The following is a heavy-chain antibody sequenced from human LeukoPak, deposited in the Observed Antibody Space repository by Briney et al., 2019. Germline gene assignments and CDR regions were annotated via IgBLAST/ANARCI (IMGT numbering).Heavy chain of an antibody. D-gene: IGHD2-15*01. CDR1: GFTFGSYG. J-gene: IGHJ3*02. CDR3: AKDGYCSGGNCYSANDAFDI. V-gene: IGHV3-23*01. CDR2: ISGSGGST. Sequence: SGGSLRLSCAASGFTFGSYGMSWVRQAPAKGLEWVSTISGSGGSTYYADSVKGRFTISRDNSKNTLYLQMNSLRAEDTATYYCAKDGYCSGGNCYSANDAFDIWGQGTMVTVSS.